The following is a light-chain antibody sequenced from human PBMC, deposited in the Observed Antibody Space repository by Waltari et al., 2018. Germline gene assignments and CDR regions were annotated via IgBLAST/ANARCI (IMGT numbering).Light chain of an antibody. CDR3: ATWDGSLSSWV. CDR2: NDH. V-gene: IGLV1-47*01. Sequence: QSVLTQPPSASGTPGQRVTIFCSGSSSTIGSYYVYWYQQLPGTAPKLLRFNDHPRPSGGPDRFSGSKSGTSASLAISGLRSEDEADYYCATWDGSLSSWVFGGGTKLTVL. J-gene: IGLJ3*02. CDR1: SSTIGSYY.